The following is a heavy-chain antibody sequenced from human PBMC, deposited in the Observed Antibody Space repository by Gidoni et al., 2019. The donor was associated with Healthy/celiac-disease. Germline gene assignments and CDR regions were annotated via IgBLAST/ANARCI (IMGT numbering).Heavy chain of an antibody. CDR2: IYYSGST. Sequence: QVQLQESGPGLVKPSQTLSLTCPVSGGSISSGAYYWSWIRQPPGKGLEWIGYIYYSGSTYYNPSLKSRVTISVDTSKNQFSLKLSSVTAADTAVYYCARARDYYDSSGPRSAFDIWGQGTMVTVSS. CDR3: ARARDYYDSSGPRSAFDI. CDR1: GGSISSGAYY. V-gene: IGHV4-30-4*01. D-gene: IGHD3-22*01. J-gene: IGHJ3*02.